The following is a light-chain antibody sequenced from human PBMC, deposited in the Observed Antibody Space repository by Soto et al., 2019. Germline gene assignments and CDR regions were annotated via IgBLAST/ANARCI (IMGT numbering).Light chain of an antibody. Sequence: QSSLTQPRSVSGSPGQSVTISCTGTSSDVGGYNYVSWYQQHPGKAPKLMIYDVSKRPSGVPDRFSGSKSGNTASLTISGLQAEDEADYYCCSYAGSYTLTVFGTGTKVTFL. CDR1: SSDVGGYNY. CDR2: DVS. CDR3: CSYAGSYTLTV. V-gene: IGLV2-11*01. J-gene: IGLJ1*01.